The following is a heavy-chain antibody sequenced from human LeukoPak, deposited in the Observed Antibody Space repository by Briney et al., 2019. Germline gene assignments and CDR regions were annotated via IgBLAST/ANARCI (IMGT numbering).Heavy chain of an antibody. D-gene: IGHD2-2*01. V-gene: IGHV1-2*06. Sequence: ASVKASCKASGYTFTGYHMHWVRQAPGQGLEWMGRINPNSGDTNYAQKFQGRVTMTRDTSISTAYMELSRLRSDDTAVYYCARDYCSSTSCLFDYWGQGALVTVSS. CDR3: ARDYCSSTSCLFDY. CDR2: INPNSGDT. J-gene: IGHJ4*02. CDR1: GYTFTGYH.